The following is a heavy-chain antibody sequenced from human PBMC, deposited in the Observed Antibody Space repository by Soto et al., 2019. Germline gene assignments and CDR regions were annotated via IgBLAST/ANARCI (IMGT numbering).Heavy chain of an antibody. J-gene: IGHJ6*02. CDR1: GFTFSSYA. Sequence: QVQLVESGGGVVQPGRSLRLSCAASGFTFSSYAMHWVRQAPGKGLEWVAVISYDGSNKYYADSVKGRFTISRDNSKNTLYLQMNSLRAEDTAVYYCARDLGYCSGGSCYRTMQDYYYYGMDVWGQGTTVTVSS. CDR3: ARDLGYCSGGSCYRTMQDYYYYGMDV. D-gene: IGHD2-15*01. CDR2: ISYDGSNK. V-gene: IGHV3-30-3*01.